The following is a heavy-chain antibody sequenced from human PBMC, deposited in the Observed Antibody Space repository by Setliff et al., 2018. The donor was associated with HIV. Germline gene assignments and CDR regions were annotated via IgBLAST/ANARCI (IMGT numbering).Heavy chain of an antibody. V-gene: IGHV5-51*01. Sequence: GESLKISCKAVDYTFTTYWIGWVRQMPGEGLEWMGIIYPDDSDSRYSPSLQGQVTISADTSLKTAHLQWSSLKASDTATYFCVRLNRGSTWSIASDRGFFDPWGQGTLVTVSS. CDR3: VRLNRGSTWSIASDRGFFDP. D-gene: IGHD3-10*01. CDR1: DYTFTTYW. J-gene: IGHJ5*02. CDR2: IYPDDSDS.